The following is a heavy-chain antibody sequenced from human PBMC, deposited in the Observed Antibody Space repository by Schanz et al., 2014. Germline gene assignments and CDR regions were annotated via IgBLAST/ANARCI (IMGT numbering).Heavy chain of an antibody. Sequence: EVQLVESGGGVVRPGGSLRLSCVVSGFTFSDHFMDWVRQAPGKGLEWVGHSRNKGHSYTSEYAASVKGRFTISRDESESSLYLQMDSLKTEDTAVYYCARRNFYDKSAAFDYWGQGSLVTVSS. CDR1: GFTFSDHF. V-gene: IGHV3-72*01. J-gene: IGHJ4*02. CDR3: ARRNFYDKSAAFDY. D-gene: IGHD3-9*01. CDR2: SRNKGHSYTS.